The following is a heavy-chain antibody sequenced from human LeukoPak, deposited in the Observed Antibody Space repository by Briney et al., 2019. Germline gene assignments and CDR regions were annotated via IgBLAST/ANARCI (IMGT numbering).Heavy chain of an antibody. D-gene: IGHD2-2*01. V-gene: IGHV1-69*13. Sequence: SVKVSCKASGGTFRNYATSWVRQAPGQGLEWMGEIIPMFGTVKYAQKFQGRVTITADESTSTAYMELSSLRSEDTAVYYCARLGYCSGTNCYWGQGTLVTVPS. CDR1: GGTFRNYA. CDR3: ARLGYCSGTNCY. J-gene: IGHJ4*02. CDR2: IIPMFGTV.